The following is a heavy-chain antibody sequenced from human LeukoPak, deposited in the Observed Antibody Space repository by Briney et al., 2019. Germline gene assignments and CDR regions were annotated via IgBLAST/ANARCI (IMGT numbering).Heavy chain of an antibody. CDR3: ASRPAGGAFDI. J-gene: IGHJ3*02. V-gene: IGHV1-69*13. CDR2: IIPIFGAA. CDR1: GGTFSSYA. Sequence: ASVKVSCKASGGTFSSYAISWVRQAPGQGLEWMGGIIPIFGAANYAQKFQGRVTITADESTSTAYMELSSLRSEDTAVYYCASRPAGGAFDIWGQGTTVTVSS. D-gene: IGHD2-2*01.